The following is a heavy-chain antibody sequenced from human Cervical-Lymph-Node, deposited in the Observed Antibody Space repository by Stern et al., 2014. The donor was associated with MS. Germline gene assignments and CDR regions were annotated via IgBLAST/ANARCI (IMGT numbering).Heavy chain of an antibody. CDR3: ARQIVVVVAATPGYYYGMDV. J-gene: IGHJ6*02. CDR2: LIPIFGTA. Sequence: QLVESGAEVKKPGSSVKVSCKASGGTFSSYAISWVRQAPGHGLAWMGGLIPIFGTANYAQKFQGRVTITADEATSTGYMELSSLRSEDTAVYDCARQIVVVVAATPGYYYGMDVWGQGTTVTVSS. D-gene: IGHD2-15*01. V-gene: IGHV1-69*01. CDR1: GGTFSSYA.